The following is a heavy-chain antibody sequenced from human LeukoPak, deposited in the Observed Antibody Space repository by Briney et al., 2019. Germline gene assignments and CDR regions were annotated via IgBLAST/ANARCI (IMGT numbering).Heavy chain of an antibody. CDR1: GLTFSSYH. CDR2: ISSNSDYI. V-gene: IGHV3-21*01. D-gene: IGHD2-21*01. J-gene: IGHJ4*02. CDR3: ARGLCGGDCYDY. Sequence: GGSLRLSCAASGLTFSSYHINWVRQAPGKGLEWVSSISSNSDYIYYADSVKGRFTISRDNAKNSLYLQMNSLRAEDTTVYYCARGLCGGDCYDYWGQGTLVTVSS.